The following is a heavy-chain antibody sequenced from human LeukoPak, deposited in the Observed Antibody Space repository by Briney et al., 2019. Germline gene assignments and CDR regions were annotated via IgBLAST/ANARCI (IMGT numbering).Heavy chain of an antibody. Sequence: GESLKISCKGFGYRFNSYWIAWVRQMPGKGLEWMGIIYPGDSDTRYSPSFQGQVSISADKSISTAYLQWSSLKASDTAMYYCARHKDGYNRPADYWGQGTLVTVSS. CDR2: IYPGDSDT. V-gene: IGHV5-51*01. D-gene: IGHD5-24*01. CDR1: GYRFNSYW. CDR3: ARHKDGYNRPADY. J-gene: IGHJ4*02.